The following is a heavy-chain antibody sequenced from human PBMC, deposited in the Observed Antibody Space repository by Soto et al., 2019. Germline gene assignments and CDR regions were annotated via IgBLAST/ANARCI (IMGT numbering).Heavy chain of an antibody. Sequence: SETLSLTCTVSVGSFSSGSYYWSWILQPPGKGLEWIGYIYYSGSTNYNPSLKSRVTISVDTSKNQFSLKLSSVTAADTAVYYCARDLQAAHSTFDYWGQGTLVTVSS. J-gene: IGHJ4*02. V-gene: IGHV4-61*01. CDR3: ARDLQAAHSTFDY. CDR1: VGSFSSGSYY. CDR2: IYYSGST. D-gene: IGHD6-6*01.